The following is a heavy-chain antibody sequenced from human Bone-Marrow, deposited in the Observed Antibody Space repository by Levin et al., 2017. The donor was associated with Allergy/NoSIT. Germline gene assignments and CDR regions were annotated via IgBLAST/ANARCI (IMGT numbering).Heavy chain of an antibody. J-gene: IGHJ6*02. D-gene: IGHD2-2*01. CDR2: ISSSSSYI. CDR1: GFTFSSYS. CDR3: ARDNAPLDIVVVPAVIGDYYYGMDV. Sequence: PGGSLRLSCAASGFTFSSYSMNWVRQAPGKGLEWVSSISSSSSYIYYADSVKGRFTISRDNAKNSLYLQMNSLRAEDTAVYYCARDNAPLDIVVVPAVIGDYYYGMDVWGQGTTVTVSS. V-gene: IGHV3-21*01.